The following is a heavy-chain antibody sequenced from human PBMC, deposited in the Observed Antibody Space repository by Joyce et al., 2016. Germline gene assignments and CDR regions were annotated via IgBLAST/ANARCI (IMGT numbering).Heavy chain of an antibody. J-gene: IGHJ6*02. CDR2: ISYDGTNK. CDR1: GLTFSSSG. Sequence: QEQLVESGGGVVQPGRSLRLSCAASGLTFSSSGMHWVRQAPGKGLEWVVVISYDGTNKYYADSVKGRFTISRDSSKNTLYLQMNSLRVEDTAVYYCAKDLELCGGDCYSPLSFHYYGMDVWGQGTTVTVSS. D-gene: IGHD2-21*01. CDR3: AKDLELCGGDCYSPLSFHYYGMDV. V-gene: IGHV3-30*18.